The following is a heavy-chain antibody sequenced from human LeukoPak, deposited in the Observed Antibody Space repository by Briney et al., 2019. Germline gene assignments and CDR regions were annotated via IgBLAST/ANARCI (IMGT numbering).Heavy chain of an antibody. J-gene: IGHJ4*02. CDR2: ISGSGGST. CDR1: GGTFSSYA. D-gene: IGHD3-22*01. V-gene: IGHV3-23*01. CDR3: AKGNDDSSGYYFRRWYYFDY. Sequence: SCKASGGTFSSYAMSWVRQAPGKGLEWVSAISGSGGSTYYADSVKGRFTISRDNSKNTLYLQMNSLRAEDTAVYYCAKGNDDSSGYYFRRWYYFDYWGQGTLVTVSS.